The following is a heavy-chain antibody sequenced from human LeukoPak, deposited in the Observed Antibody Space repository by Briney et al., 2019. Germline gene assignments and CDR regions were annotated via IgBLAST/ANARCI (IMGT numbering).Heavy chain of an antibody. D-gene: IGHD3-10*01. CDR1: GDSISSNHYY. V-gene: IGHV4-39*01. Sequence: PSETLSLTCTVSGDSISSNHYYWGWVRQPPGKGLEWIGSGTTYYNPSLESRVTISVDTSKNQFSLKLSSVTAADTAVYYCARTGGYMVRGVQNWFDPWGQGTLVTVSS. J-gene: IGHJ5*02. CDR3: ARTGGYMVRGVQNWFDP. CDR2: GTT.